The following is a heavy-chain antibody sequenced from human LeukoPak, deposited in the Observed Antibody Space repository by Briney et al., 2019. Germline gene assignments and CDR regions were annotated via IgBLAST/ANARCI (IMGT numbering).Heavy chain of an antibody. CDR3: AGDYHASGSYSR. CDR1: GGTFNNYA. J-gene: IGHJ4*02. D-gene: IGHD3-10*01. Sequence: SVKVSCKASGGTFNNYAITWVRQAPGQGLEWMGRIIPIFDIVNYTQKFQGRVTITADTITNTAYMELSSLRSEDTAVYYCAGDYHASGSYSRWGQGTLVTVSS. V-gene: IGHV1-69*04. CDR2: IIPIFDIV.